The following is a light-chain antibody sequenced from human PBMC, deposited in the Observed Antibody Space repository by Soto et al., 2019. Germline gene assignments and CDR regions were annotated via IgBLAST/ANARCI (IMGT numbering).Light chain of an antibody. V-gene: IGLV1-44*01. CDR2: SNN. Sequence: QSVLTQPPLASGTPGQRVTISCSGSSSNIGSNTVNWYQQLPGTAPKLLIYSNNQRPSGVPDRFSGSKSGTSASLAISGLQSEDEADYYCAAWDDSLNGPDYVFGTGTKVTVL. CDR3: AAWDDSLNGPDYV. CDR1: SSNIGSNT. J-gene: IGLJ1*01.